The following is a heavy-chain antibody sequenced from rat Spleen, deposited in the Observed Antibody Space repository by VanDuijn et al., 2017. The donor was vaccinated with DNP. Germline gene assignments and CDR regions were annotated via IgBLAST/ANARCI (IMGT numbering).Heavy chain of an antibody. CDR1: GFTFSKFD. CDR2: ISNSVGST. V-gene: IGHV5S13*01. CDR3: ATLTTEGIVRIPWFAY. J-gene: IGHJ3*01. Sequence: EVQVVESGGGLVRPGGSLKLSCAASGFTFSKFDMAWVRQAPTKGLEWVASISNSVGSTYYPDSVKGRFTISRDNAKNTLYLQMNSLRSEDTATYYCATLTTEGIVRIPWFAYWGQGTLVTVSS. D-gene: IGHD1-11*01.